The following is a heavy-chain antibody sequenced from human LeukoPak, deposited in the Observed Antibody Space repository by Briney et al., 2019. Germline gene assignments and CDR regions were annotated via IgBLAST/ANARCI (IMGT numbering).Heavy chain of an antibody. V-gene: IGHV4-59*08. Sequence: SETLSLTCTVSGGSISSYYWSWIRQPPGKGLEWIGYIYYSGSTNYNPSLKSRVTISVDTSKNQFSLKLSSVTAADTAVYYCARRASFDYWGQGTLVTVSS. CDR1: GGSISSYY. D-gene: IGHD5-12*01. J-gene: IGHJ4*02. CDR3: ARRASFDY. CDR2: IYYSGST.